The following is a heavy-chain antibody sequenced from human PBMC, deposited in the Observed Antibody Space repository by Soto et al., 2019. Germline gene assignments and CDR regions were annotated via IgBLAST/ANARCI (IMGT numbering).Heavy chain of an antibody. CDR2: IYSGGST. CDR3: ARDRIAVAGNPEYFQH. J-gene: IGHJ1*01. D-gene: IGHD6-19*01. Sequence: EVQLVESGGGLVQPGGSLRLSCAASGFTVSSNYMSWVRQAPGKGLEWVSVIYSGGSTYYADSVKGRFTIFRDNSKNTRYLQMNSLRDEDTAVYYCARDRIAVAGNPEYFQHWGQGTLVTVSS. CDR1: GFTVSSNY. V-gene: IGHV3-66*01.